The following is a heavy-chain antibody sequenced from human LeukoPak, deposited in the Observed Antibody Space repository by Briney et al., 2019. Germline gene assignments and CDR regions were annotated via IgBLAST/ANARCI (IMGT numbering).Heavy chain of an antibody. CDR3: ARHKGDYLSGFDY. CDR1: GDSISSSNW. D-gene: IGHD2/OR15-2a*01. J-gene: IGHJ4*02. V-gene: IGHV4-4*02. CDR2: ISLSGST. Sequence: SETLSLTCAVSGDSISSSNWWTWVRQPPGKGLEWIGEISLSGSTNYNPSLQSRVTISVDKSNNQFSLKLSSVTAADTAVYYCARHKGDYLSGFDYWGQGTLVSVSS.